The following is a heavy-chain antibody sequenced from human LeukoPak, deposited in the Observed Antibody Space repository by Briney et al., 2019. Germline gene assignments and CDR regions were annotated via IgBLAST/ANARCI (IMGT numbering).Heavy chain of an antibody. D-gene: IGHD6-19*01. CDR3: AKDISHSSGWQGFDY. CDR2: ISWNSGSI. J-gene: IGHJ4*02. CDR1: GFTFDDYA. V-gene: IGHV3-9*01. Sequence: PGRSLRLSCAASGFTFDDYAMHWVRQAPGKGLEWVSGISWNSGSIGYADSVKGRFTISRDNAKNSLYLQMNSLRAEDTALYYCAKDISHSSGWQGFDYWGQGTLVTVSS.